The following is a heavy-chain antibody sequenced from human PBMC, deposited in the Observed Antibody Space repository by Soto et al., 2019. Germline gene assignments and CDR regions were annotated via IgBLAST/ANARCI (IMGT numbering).Heavy chain of an antibody. V-gene: IGHV1-2*04. Sequence: GASVKVSCKASGYTFTGYYMHWVRQAPGQGLEWMGWINPNSGGTNYAQKFQGWVTMTRDTSISTAYMELSRLRSDDTAVYYCARARSGFLSNYYYYYDMDVWGQGTTVTAP. CDR3: ARARSGFLSNYYYYYDMDV. CDR1: GYTFTGYY. CDR2: INPNSGGT. D-gene: IGHD3-3*01. J-gene: IGHJ6*02.